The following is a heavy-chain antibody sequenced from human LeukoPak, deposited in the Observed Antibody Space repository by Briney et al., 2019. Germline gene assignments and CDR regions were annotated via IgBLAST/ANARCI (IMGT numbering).Heavy chain of an antibody. D-gene: IGHD1-26*01. CDR2: IYYTGST. Sequence: PSETLSLTCTVSGDSISSYYWSWIRQPPGKGLEWIGYIYYTGSTKYNPSLERRVSISVDTSKNQFSLKLNSVTAADTAMYYCASSNTGSYNDAFDIWGQGTMVTVSS. J-gene: IGHJ3*02. CDR1: GDSISSYY. CDR3: ASSNTGSYNDAFDI. V-gene: IGHV4-59*01.